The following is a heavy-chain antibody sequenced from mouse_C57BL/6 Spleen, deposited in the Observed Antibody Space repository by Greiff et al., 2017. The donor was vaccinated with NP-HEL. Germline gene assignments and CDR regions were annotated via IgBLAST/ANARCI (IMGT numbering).Heavy chain of an antibody. D-gene: IGHD1-1*01. V-gene: IGHV1-50*01. CDR1: GYTFTSYW. J-gene: IGHJ1*03. CDR3: ARGVYGGYFDV. Sequence: QVQLKQPGAELVKPGASVKLSCKASGYTFTSYWMQWVKQRPGQGLEWIGEIDPSDSYTNYNQKFKGKATLTVDTSSSTAYMQLSSLTSEDSAVYYCARGVYGGYFDVWGTGTTVTVSS. CDR2: IDPSDSYT.